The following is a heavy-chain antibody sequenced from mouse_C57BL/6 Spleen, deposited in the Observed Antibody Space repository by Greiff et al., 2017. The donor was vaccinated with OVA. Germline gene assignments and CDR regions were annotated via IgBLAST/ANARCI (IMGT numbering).Heavy chain of an antibody. J-gene: IGHJ4*01. CDR3: ARPTVVADYAMDY. CDR1: GFSLTSYG. CDR2: IWSGGST. V-gene: IGHV2-2*01. D-gene: IGHD1-1*01. Sequence: VQLVESGPGLVQPSQSLSITCTVSGFSLTSYGVHWVRQSPGKGLEWLGVIWSGGSTDYNAAFISRLSISKDNSKSQVFFKMNRLQADDTAIYYCARPTVVADYAMDYWGQGTSVTVSS.